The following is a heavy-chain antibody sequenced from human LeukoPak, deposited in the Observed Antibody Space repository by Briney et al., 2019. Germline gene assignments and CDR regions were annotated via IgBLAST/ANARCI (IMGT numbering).Heavy chain of an antibody. CDR2: INHSRST. V-gene: IGHV4-34*01. Sequence: PSETLSLTCAVYGGSFSGYYWSWIRQPPGKGLEWIGEINHSRSTNYNPSLKSRVTISVDTSKNQFSLKLSSVTAADTAVYYCASVPYKRGPNLMNFDYWGQGTLVTVSS. J-gene: IGHJ4*02. CDR3: ASVPYKRGPNLMNFDY. CDR1: GGSFSGYY. D-gene: IGHD1-1*01.